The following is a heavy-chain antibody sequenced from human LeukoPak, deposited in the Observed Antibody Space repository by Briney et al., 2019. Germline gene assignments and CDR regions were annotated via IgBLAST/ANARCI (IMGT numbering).Heavy chain of an antibody. J-gene: IGHJ3*02. Sequence: TGGSLRLSCAASGFTFDDYAMHWVRQVPGKGLEWVSGISWNAGSIGYADSVKGRFTISRDNPKNSLYLQMNELRPEDKALYYCAKGLLYASGTYYPAGDAFDIWGQGTLVTVSS. CDR3: AKGLLYASGTYYPAGDAFDI. CDR1: GFTFDDYA. CDR2: ISWNAGSI. D-gene: IGHD3-10*01. V-gene: IGHV3-9*01.